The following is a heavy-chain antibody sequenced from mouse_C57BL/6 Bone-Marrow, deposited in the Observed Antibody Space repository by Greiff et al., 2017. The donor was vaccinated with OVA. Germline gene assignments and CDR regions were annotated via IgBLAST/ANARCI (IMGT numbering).Heavy chain of an antibody. J-gene: IGHJ4*01. CDR1: GFSFNTYA. D-gene: IGHD2-1*01. Sequence: DVMLVESGGGLVQPKGSLKLSCAASGFSFNTYAMNWVRQAPGKGLEWVARIRSKSNNYATYYADSVKDRFTISRDDSESMLYLQMNNLKTEDTAMYYCVRHMVKRAMDYWGQGTSVTVSS. CDR3: VRHMVKRAMDY. V-gene: IGHV10-1*01. CDR2: IRSKSNNYAT.